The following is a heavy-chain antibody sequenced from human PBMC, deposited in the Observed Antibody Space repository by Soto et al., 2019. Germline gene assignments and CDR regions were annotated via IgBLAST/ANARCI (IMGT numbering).Heavy chain of an antibody. V-gene: IGHV1-3*04. CDR3: ASRGYDFWSGLDP. Sequence: ASVKVSCKASGYTFTAYGIHWVRQTPGQRLEWMGWINTGNGHTKYSQKFQGRVTITRDTSARTAYMELNSLRSEDTAVYYCASRGYDFWSGLDPWGQGTLVTVSS. CDR2: INTGNGHT. D-gene: IGHD3-3*01. CDR1: GYTFTAYG. J-gene: IGHJ5*02.